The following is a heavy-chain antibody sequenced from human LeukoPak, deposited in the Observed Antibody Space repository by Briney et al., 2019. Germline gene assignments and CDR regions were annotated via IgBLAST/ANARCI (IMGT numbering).Heavy chain of an antibody. CDR1: GGSFSGYY. Sequence: PSETLSLTCAVYGGSFSGYYWSWIRQPPGKGLEWIGEINHSGSTNYNPSLKSRVTISVDTSKNQFSLKLSSVTAADTAVYYCARGRAGNSSSSGLDYWGQGTLVTVSS. V-gene: IGHV4-34*01. D-gene: IGHD6-6*01. J-gene: IGHJ4*02. CDR2: INHSGST. CDR3: ARGRAGNSSSSGLDY.